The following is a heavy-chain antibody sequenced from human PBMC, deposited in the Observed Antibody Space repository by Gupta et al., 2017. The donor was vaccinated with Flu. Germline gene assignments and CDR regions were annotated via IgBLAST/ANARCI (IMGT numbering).Heavy chain of an antibody. D-gene: IGHD3-10*01. CDR2: INRDGSEK. J-gene: IGHJ6*02. CDR3: ARYGFSFGLDL. V-gene: IGHV3-7*03. Sequence: LVRMAPGKGLEWVANINRDGSEKNYVDSAKGRFTISRDNAKDSLFLYMTSLRAEDTAVYYCARYGFSFGLDLWGQGTTVTVSS.